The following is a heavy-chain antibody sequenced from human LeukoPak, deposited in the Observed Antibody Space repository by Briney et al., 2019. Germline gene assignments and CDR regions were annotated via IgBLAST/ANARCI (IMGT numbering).Heavy chain of an antibody. CDR2: IYSGGGT. CDR1: GFTFDDYG. Sequence: PGGSLRLSCAASGFTFDDYGMSWVRQAPGRGLEWVSVIYSGGGTYYANSVKGRFTISRDTSKNTLFLQLSSLRAEDTAMYHCARGGPAYGGNHNWFDPWGQGTLVTVSS. J-gene: IGHJ5*02. V-gene: IGHV3-53*01. D-gene: IGHD4-23*01. CDR3: ARGGPAYGGNHNWFDP.